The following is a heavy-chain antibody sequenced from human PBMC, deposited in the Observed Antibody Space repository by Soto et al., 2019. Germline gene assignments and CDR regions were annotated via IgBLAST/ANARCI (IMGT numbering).Heavy chain of an antibody. CDR1: GYTFTNYG. D-gene: IGHD6-19*01. V-gene: IGHV1-18*01. Sequence: QVQLGQSGAEVKKPGASVKVSCKASGYTFTNYGVAWVRQTPGQGLEWMGWISADNGKTNFAQKLQGRVSMTTDTPTSTAYMELTSLSSDDTAVYFCARRGSGWPNEDMDVWGQGTTVTVSS. CDR2: ISADNGKT. J-gene: IGHJ6*02. CDR3: ARRGSGWPNEDMDV.